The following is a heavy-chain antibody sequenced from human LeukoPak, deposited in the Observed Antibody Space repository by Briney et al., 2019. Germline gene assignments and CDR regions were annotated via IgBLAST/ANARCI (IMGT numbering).Heavy chain of an antibody. CDR1: GFTFSSYG. CDR2: ISYDGSNK. D-gene: IGHD2-15*01. CDR3: AKDSIVVVVELDY. V-gene: IGHV3-30*18. Sequence: GGSLRLSCAASGFTFSSYGMHWVRQAPGKGLEWVAVISYDGSNKYYADSVKGRFTISRENSKNTLYLQMNSLRAEDTAVYYCAKDSIVVVVELDYWGQGTLVTVSS. J-gene: IGHJ4*02.